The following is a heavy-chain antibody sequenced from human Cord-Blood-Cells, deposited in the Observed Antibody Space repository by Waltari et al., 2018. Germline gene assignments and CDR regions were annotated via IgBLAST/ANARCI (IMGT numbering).Heavy chain of an antibody. CDR2: RKQDGSGK. D-gene: IGHD6-13*01. J-gene: IGHJ3*02. Sequence: EVQLVESGGGLVQPGGSLRLSCAASGFTSSSYWMSWVRQAPGKGREGVANRKQDGSGKYYVDSVKGRFTISRDNAKNSLYLQMNSLRAEDTAVYYCARESSYDAFDIWGQGTMVTVSS. CDR3: ARESSYDAFDI. V-gene: IGHV3-7*01. CDR1: GFTSSSYW.